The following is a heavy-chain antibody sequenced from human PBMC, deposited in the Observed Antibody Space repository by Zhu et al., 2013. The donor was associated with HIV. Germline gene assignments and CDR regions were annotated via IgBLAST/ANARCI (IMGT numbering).Heavy chain of an antibody. D-gene: IGHD2-15*01. J-gene: IGHJ4*02. V-gene: IGHV1-69*01. CDR2: IIPIFGTA. CDR3: ATLPRGRLRGYFDY. CDR1: GGTFSSYA. Sequence: QVQLVQSGAEVKKPGSSVKVSCKASGGTFSSYAISWVRQAPGQGLEWMGGIIPIFGTANYAQKFQGRVTITADESTSTAYMELSSLRSEDTAVYYCATLPRGRLRGYFDYWGQGTLVTVSS.